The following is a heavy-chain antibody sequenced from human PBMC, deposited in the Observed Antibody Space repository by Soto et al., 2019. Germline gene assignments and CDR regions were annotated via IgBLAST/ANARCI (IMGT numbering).Heavy chain of an antibody. J-gene: IGHJ4*02. Sequence: PGGSLRLSCVASGFTFSSYAMHWVRQAPGKGLEWVAVISYDGSNKYSADSVKGRFTISRDNSKNTLYLQMNSLRAEDTAVYYCARGGGILYYAFDYWGQGTLVTVSS. CDR3: ARGGGILYYAFDY. D-gene: IGHD3-3*01. CDR1: GFTFSSYA. CDR2: ISYDGSNK. V-gene: IGHV3-30-3*01.